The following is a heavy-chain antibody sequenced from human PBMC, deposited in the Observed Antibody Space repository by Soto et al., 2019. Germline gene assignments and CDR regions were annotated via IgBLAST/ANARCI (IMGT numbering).Heavy chain of an antibody. CDR3: ARGFADFWSGYYYYYGMDV. J-gene: IGHJ6*02. Sequence: SVKVSCKASGGTFSSYAISWVRQAPGQGLEWMGGIIPIFGTANYAQKFQGRVTITADESTSTAYMELSSLRSEDTAVYYCARGFADFWSGYYYYYGMDVWGQGTTVTVSS. V-gene: IGHV1-69*13. CDR1: GGTFSSYA. CDR2: IIPIFGTA. D-gene: IGHD3-3*01.